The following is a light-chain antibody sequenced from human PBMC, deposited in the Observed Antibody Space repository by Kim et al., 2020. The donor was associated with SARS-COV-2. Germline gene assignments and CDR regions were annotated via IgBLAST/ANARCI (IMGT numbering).Light chain of an antibody. Sequence: SPGEGATLSCRASQNINIYLAWYQHKPGQAPRLLIYDAVNRAAGIPDRYSGSGSGTDFTLTISSLEPEDFAIYYYQQRNNWPPAVTFGGGTKLEI. CDR2: DAV. CDR1: QNINIY. CDR3: QQRNNWPPAVT. J-gene: IGKJ4*01. V-gene: IGKV3-11*01.